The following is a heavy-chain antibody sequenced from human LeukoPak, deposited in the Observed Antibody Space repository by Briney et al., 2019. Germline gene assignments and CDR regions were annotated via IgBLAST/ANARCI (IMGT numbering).Heavy chain of an antibody. J-gene: IGHJ1*01. Sequence: ASVKVSCKASGYTFTGYYMHWVRQAPGQGLEWMGWINPNSGGTNYAQKFQGRVTMTRDTSISTAYMELSRLRSDDTAVYYCARDLEVDNTFQHWGQGTLVTVSS. CDR3: ARDLEVDNTFQH. V-gene: IGHV1-2*02. D-gene: IGHD1-20*01. CDR1: GYTFTGYY. CDR2: INPNSGGT.